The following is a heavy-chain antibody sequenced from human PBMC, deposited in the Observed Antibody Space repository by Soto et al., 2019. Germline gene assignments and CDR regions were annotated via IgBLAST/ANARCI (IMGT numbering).Heavy chain of an antibody. Sequence: SETLSLTCTVSGASISGYYWSWIRKSAGKGLEWIGRIYATGTADYNPSLKSRVMMSVDTSKKQFSLKLRSVTAADTAVYYCVRDGTKTLRDWFDPWGQGISVTVSS. V-gene: IGHV4-4*07. CDR1: GASISGYY. CDR2: IYATGTA. D-gene: IGHD1-1*01. CDR3: VRDGTKTLRDWFDP. J-gene: IGHJ5*02.